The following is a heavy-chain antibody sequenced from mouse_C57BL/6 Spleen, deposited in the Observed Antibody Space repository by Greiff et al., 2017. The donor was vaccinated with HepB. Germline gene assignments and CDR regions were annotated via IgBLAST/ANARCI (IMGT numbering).Heavy chain of an antibody. Sequence: QVQLQQPGAELVRPGSSVKLSCKASGYTFTSYWMDWVKQRPGQGLEWIGNIYPSDSETHYNQKFKDKATLTVDKSSSTAYMQLSSLTSEDSAVYYCARGVPLYPSDYAMDYWGQGTSVTVSS. CDR1: GYTFTSYW. CDR2: IYPSDSET. CDR3: ARGVPLYPSDYAMDY. D-gene: IGHD6-1*01. J-gene: IGHJ4*01. V-gene: IGHV1-61*01.